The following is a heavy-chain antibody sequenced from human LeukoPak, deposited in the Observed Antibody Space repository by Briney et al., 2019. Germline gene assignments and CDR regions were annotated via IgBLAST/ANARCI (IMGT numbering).Heavy chain of an antibody. CDR2: ISSSSSYV. J-gene: IGHJ4*02. V-gene: IGHV3-21*01. CDR1: GFTFSSYG. CDR3: ARGRASDFDY. Sequence: GGSLRLSCAASGFTFSSYGMHWVRQAPGKGLEWVSSISSSSSYVYYADSVKGRFTIPRDNAKNSLYLQMNSLRAEDTAVYYCARGRASDFDYWGQGTLVTVSS.